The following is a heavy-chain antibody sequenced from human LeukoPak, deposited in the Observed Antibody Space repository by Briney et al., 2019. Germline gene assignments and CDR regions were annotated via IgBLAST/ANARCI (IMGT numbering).Heavy chain of an antibody. CDR1: GGTFSSYA. J-gene: IGHJ6*04. CDR2: IIPIFGTA. Sequence: ASVKVSCKASGGTFSSYAISWVRQAPGQGLEWMGGIIPIFGTANYAQKFQGRVTITAAESTSTAYMELSSLRSDDTAVYYCARRGGGYYGMDVWGKGTTVTVSS. V-gene: IGHV1-69*13. CDR3: ARRGGGYYGMDV. D-gene: IGHD2-15*01.